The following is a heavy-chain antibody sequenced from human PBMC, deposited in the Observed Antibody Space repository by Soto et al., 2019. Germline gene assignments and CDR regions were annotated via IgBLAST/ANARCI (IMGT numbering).Heavy chain of an antibody. J-gene: IGHJ6*02. CDR3: ARFISLVVVPSYTSYYYYGMDV. Sequence: SQTLSLTCAISGDSVSGNSAAWNWIRQSPSRGLEWLGRTYYRSRWYNDYAVSVKSRITVPPDTSKNQFSLHLNSVTPEDTAVYYCARFISLVVVPSYTSYYYYGMDVWGQGTTVTVSS. CDR2: TYYRSRWYN. CDR1: GDSVSGNSAA. V-gene: IGHV6-1*01. D-gene: IGHD2-2*01.